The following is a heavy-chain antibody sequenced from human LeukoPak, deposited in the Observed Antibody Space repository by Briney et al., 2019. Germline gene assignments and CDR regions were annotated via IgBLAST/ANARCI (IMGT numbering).Heavy chain of an antibody. D-gene: IGHD6-13*01. CDR1: GYTFPNYW. CDR2: ICPGDSET. Sequence: HGESLKISCQGSGYTFPNYWIGWVRQKPGKGLEWVGIICPGDSETRYSPSFQGQVTISADKSISTAYLQWSSLKASDTAEYFCARRGSSWYGDFWGQGTLVTVSS. J-gene: IGHJ4*02. V-gene: IGHV5-51*01. CDR3: ARRGSSWYGDF.